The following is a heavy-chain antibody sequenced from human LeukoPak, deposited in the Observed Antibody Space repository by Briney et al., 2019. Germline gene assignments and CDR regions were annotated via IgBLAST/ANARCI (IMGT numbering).Heavy chain of an antibody. D-gene: IGHD3-3*01. Sequence: GGSLRLSCAASGFSVSNNHMIWVRQAPGKGLERVSLIDSGGDKRYAASVKGRFTISRDNSKSTLYLQMNSLRAEDMAVYYCVRGTKAEYDRWSYYYTLVDYWGQGTLVTVSP. CDR3: VRGTKAEYDRWSYYYTLVDY. CDR1: GFSVSNNH. V-gene: IGHV3-53*01. J-gene: IGHJ4*02. CDR2: IDSGGDK.